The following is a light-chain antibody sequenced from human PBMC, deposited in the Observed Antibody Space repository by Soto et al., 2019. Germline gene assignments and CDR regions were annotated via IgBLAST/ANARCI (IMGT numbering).Light chain of an antibody. J-gene: IGLJ3*02. CDR2: VNS. CDR1: SSNIGSGYD. V-gene: IGLV1-40*01. CDR3: QSYDSSLSAWV. Sequence: QSVLTQPPSVSGAPGQRVTVSCTGNSSNIGSGYDVHWYQQLSGSPPRLLISVNSNRPSGVPDRFSGSKSGASASLVIAGLQAEDEGNYYWQSYDSSLSAWVCGGGTKVTVL.